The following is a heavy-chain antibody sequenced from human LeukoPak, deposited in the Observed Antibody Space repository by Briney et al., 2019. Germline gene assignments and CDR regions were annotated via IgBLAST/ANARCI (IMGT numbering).Heavy chain of an antibody. D-gene: IGHD3-16*02. Sequence: GGSLRLSCAASGFTFGAFGMHWVRQAPGMGLEWVAFIRNDGSNKYYADSVRGRFTISRDTSNNTLYLQINSLRREDTAVYYCARVVHERLDHWSQGTLVTVSS. CDR1: GFTFGAFG. CDR3: ARVVHERLDH. J-gene: IGHJ4*02. V-gene: IGHV3-30*02. CDR2: IRNDGSNK.